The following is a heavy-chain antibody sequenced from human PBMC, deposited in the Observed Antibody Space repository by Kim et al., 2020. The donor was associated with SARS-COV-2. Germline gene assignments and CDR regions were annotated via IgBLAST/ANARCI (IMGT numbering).Heavy chain of an antibody. Sequence: SQGNNDYALSGKSRITSNADTSKNQFSLQLNSVTPEDTAVYYCARGLDYWGQGTLVTVSS. CDR2: SQGNN. J-gene: IGHJ4*02. V-gene: IGHV6-1*01. CDR3: ARGLDY.